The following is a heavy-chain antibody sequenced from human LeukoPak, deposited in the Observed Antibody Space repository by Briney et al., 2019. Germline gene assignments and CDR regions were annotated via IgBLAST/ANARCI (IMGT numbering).Heavy chain of an antibody. CDR2: IYYSGST. CDR3: ARRDLYCSGGSCYIYYFDY. CDR1: GGSISSSSYY. V-gene: IGHV4-39*01. J-gene: IGHJ4*02. D-gene: IGHD2-15*01. Sequence: KSSETLSLTCTVSGGSISSSSYYWGWIRQPPGKGLEWIGSIYYSGSTYYNPSLKSRVTISVDTSKNQFSLKLSSVTAADTAVYYCARRDLYCSGGSCYIYYFDYWGQGTLVTVSS.